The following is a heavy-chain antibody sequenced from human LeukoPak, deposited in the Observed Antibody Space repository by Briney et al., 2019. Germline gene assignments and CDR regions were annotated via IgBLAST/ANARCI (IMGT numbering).Heavy chain of an antibody. D-gene: IGHD3-22*01. Sequence: SETLSLTCAVYGGSFSGYYWSWIRQPPGKGLEWIGEINHSGSTNYNPSLKSRVTISVDTSKNQFSLNLSSVTAADTAVYYCARGRRGYYYDNSGYYYDYWGQGTLVTVSS. CDR1: GGSFSGYY. CDR3: ARGRRGYYYDNSGYYYDY. CDR2: INHSGST. V-gene: IGHV4-34*01. J-gene: IGHJ4*02.